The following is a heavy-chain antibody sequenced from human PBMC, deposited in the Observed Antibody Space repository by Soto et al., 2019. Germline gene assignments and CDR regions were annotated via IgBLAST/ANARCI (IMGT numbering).Heavy chain of an antibody. Sequence: QITLKESGPALVKPTQTLTLTCTFSGFSLSTTGVSVGWIRQPPGKALEWLALIYWDDDRRYSPSLESRLNLTKDTSKNLVVLTLTNMDPVDTATYFCARRYCSGGRCQDFDYCGQGTLVTVSS. CDR1: GFSLSTTGVS. CDR2: IYWDDDR. D-gene: IGHD2-15*01. J-gene: IGHJ4*02. V-gene: IGHV2-5*02. CDR3: ARRYCSGGRCQDFDY.